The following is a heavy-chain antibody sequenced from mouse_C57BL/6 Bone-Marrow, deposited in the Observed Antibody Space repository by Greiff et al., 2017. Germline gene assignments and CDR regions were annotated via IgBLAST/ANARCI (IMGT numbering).Heavy chain of an antibody. CDR3: ARGSLCHAMDY. Sequence: QGELHLPGAELVKPGASVKLSCKDSGYTFTSYWMHWVKQRPGRGLEWIGRIDTNSGGTKYNEKFKSKVTLTVDKPSSTAYMQLSSLTSEDSAVYYCARGSLCHAMDYWGQGTSVTVSS. V-gene: IGHV1-72*01. D-gene: IGHD6-5*01. CDR1: GYTFTSYW. CDR2: IDTNSGGT. J-gene: IGHJ4*01.